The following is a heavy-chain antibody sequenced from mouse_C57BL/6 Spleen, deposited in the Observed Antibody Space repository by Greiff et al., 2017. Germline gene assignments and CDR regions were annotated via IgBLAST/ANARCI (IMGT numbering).Heavy chain of an antibody. V-gene: IGHV1-62-2*01. J-gene: IGHJ3*01. CDR1: GYTFTEYT. D-gene: IGHD1-1*01. Sequence: QVQLKQSGAELVKPGASVKLSCKASGYTFTEYTIHWVKQRSGQGLEWIGWFYPGSGSIKYNEKFKDKATLTADKSSSTVYMELSRLTSEDSAVYFCARHEAPSFITSPWFAYWGQGTLVTVSA. CDR3: ARHEAPSFITSPWFAY. CDR2: FYPGSGSI.